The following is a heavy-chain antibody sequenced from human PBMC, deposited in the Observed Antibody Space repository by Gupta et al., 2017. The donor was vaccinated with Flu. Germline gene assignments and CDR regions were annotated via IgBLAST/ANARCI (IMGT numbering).Heavy chain of an antibody. J-gene: IGHJ3*01. Sequence: MCLGRQAAEEGQEWVSCISRISRSTCIADTAKGPFTISRAKAKNAVSMKMDNLGAEDTAVYYCGKDNASGTNQGAFDVWGRGTMVTVSA. D-gene: IGHD1-1*01. V-gene: IGHV3-21*01. CDR3: GKDNASGTNQGAFDV. CDR2: ISRISRST.